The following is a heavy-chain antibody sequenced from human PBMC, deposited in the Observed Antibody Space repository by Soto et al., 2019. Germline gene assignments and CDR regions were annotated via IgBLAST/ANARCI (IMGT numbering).Heavy chain of an antibody. CDR1: GGSISSYY. D-gene: IGHD4-17*01. V-gene: IGHV4-4*07. Sequence: SETLSLTCTVSGGSISSYYWSWIRQPAGKGLEWIGRIYTSGSTNYNTSLKSRVTMLVDTSKNQFSLRLSSVTAADTAVYYCARGYGDYEGQFDYYYYGMDVWGQGTTVTVSS. J-gene: IGHJ6*02. CDR3: ARGYGDYEGQFDYYYYGMDV. CDR2: IYTSGST.